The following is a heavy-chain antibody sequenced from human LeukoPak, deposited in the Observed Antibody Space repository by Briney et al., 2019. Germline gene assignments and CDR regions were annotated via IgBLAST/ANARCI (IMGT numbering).Heavy chain of an antibody. V-gene: IGHV4-34*01. D-gene: IGHD3-22*01. Sequence: SETLSLTCAVYGGSFSGYYWSWIRQPPGKGLEWMGEINHSGSTNYNPSLKSGVTISVDTSKNQFSLKLSSVTAADTAVYYCARGDSSGYFTKFYYYYMDVWGKGTTVTVSS. J-gene: IGHJ6*03. CDR2: INHSGST. CDR3: ARGDSSGYFTKFYYYYMDV. CDR1: GGSFSGYY.